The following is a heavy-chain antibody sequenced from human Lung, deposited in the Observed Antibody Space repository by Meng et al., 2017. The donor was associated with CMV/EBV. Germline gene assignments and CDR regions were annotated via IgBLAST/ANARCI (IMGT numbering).Heavy chain of an antibody. CDR1: GFTFSSYA. CDR3: AKDWVDIVVVPAADV. J-gene: IGHJ6*02. CDR2: ISGSGGST. V-gene: IGHV3-23*01. D-gene: IGHD2-2*03. Sequence: GESMKISCAASGFTFSSYAMSWVRQAPGKGLEWVSAISGSGGSTYYAEPVKGRFTISRDNSKNTLYLQMNSLRAEDTAIYYCAKDWVDIVVVPAADVWGQGTXVTVSS.